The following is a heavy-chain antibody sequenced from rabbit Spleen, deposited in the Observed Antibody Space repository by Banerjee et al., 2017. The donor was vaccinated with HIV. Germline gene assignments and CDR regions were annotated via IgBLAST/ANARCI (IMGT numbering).Heavy chain of an antibody. J-gene: IGHJ6*01. D-gene: IGHD8-1*01. V-gene: IGHV1S45*01. CDR1: GFSFSNKAV. CDR2: INAVTGKA. Sequence: QQQLVEYGGGLVKPGASLTLSCTASGFSFSNKAVMCWVRQAPGKGLEWIACINAVTGKAVYASWAKGRITISKTSSTTVTLQMTSLTAADTATYFCARDTGSSFSSYGIDLWGPGTLVTVS. CDR3: ARDTGSSFSSYGIDL.